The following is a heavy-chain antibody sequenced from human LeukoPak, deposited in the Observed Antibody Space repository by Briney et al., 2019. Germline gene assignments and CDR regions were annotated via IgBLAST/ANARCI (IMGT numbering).Heavy chain of an antibody. D-gene: IGHD3-10*01. CDR1: GFTFSHYG. J-gene: IGHJ5*02. V-gene: IGHV3-33*01. Sequence: GSLRLSCEASGFTFSHYGMHWVRQAPGKGLEWVAVIWYDESHEYYADSVKGRFTVSRNNSKNTPYLQMSSLRAEDTAIYYCAREQSVFDNWLDPWGQGTLVTVSS. CDR3: AREQSVFDNWLDP. CDR2: IWYDESHE.